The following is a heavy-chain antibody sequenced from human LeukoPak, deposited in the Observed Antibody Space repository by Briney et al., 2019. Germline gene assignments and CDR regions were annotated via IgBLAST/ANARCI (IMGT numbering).Heavy chain of an antibody. J-gene: IGHJ5*02. V-gene: IGHV4-34*01. CDR3: ARGYCSSTSCATKPPKPNWFDP. D-gene: IGHD2-2*01. CDR1: GGSISSYY. CDR2: INHSGST. Sequence: SETLSLTCTVSGGSISSYYWGWIRQPPGKGLEWIGEINHSGSTNYNPSLKSRVTISVDTSKNQFPLKLSSVTAADTAVYYCARGYCSSTSCATKPPKPNWFDPWGQGTLVTVSS.